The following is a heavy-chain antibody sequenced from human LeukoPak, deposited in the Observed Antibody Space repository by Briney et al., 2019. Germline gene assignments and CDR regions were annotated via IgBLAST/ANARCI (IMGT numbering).Heavy chain of an antibody. Sequence: QAGGSLRLSCAASGFTFSSYAMSWVRQAPGKGLEWVSAISGSGGSTYYADSVKGRFTISRDNSKNTLYLQMNSLRAEDTAVYYCAKVTSGGYRGGFDYWAREPWSPSPQ. J-gene: IGHJ4*02. CDR3: AKVTSGGYRGGFDY. CDR2: ISGSGGST. D-gene: IGHD6-19*01. V-gene: IGHV3-23*01. CDR1: GFTFSSYA.